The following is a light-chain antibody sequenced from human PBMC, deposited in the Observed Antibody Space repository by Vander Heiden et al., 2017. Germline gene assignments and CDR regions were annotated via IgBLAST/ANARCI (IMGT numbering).Light chain of an antibody. CDR2: DAS. J-gene: IGKJ4*01. CDR3: QQRSNGPPEVT. Sequence: EIVLTQSPATLSLSPGERATLSCRASQSVSNYLAWYQHKPGQAPRLLIYDASNRAAGIQARFSGSGYGTDFTLTISSREPEDFAVYYCQQRSNGPPEVTFGGGTKVEIK. CDR1: QSVSNY. V-gene: IGKV3-11*01.